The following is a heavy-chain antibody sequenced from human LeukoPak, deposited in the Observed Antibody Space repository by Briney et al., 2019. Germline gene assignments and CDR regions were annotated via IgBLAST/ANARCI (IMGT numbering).Heavy chain of an antibody. CDR3: ARGNFWSGYYSRQTDY. V-gene: IGHV4-4*07. CDR2: IYTSGST. Sequence: RSSETLSLTCTVSGGSISSYYWSWIRQPAGKGLEWIGRIYTSGSTYYNPSLKSRVTISVDTSKNQFSLKLSSVTAADTAVYYCARGNFWSGYYSRQTDYWGQGTLVTVSS. CDR1: GGSISSYY. D-gene: IGHD3-3*01. J-gene: IGHJ4*02.